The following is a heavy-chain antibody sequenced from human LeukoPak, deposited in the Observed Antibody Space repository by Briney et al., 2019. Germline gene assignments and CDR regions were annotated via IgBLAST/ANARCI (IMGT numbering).Heavy chain of an antibody. D-gene: IGHD6-6*01. CDR3: ARAWGIAARHLVPTRFDY. J-gene: IGHJ4*02. Sequence: PSETLSLTCAVSGGSISSSNWWSWVRQPPGKGLEWIGEIYHSGSTYYNPSLKSRVTISVDRSKNQFSLKLSSVTAADTAVYYCARAWGIAARHLVPTRFDYWGQGTLVTVSS. V-gene: IGHV4-4*02. CDR1: GGSISSSNW. CDR2: IYHSGST.